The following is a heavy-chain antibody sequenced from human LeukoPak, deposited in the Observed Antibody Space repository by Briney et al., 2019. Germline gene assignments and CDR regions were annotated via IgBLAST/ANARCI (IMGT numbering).Heavy chain of an antibody. D-gene: IGHD1-26*01. CDR1: GDTFTSYD. Sequence: ASVKVSCKASGDTFTSYDINWVRQATGQGLEWMGWMNPNSGNTGYAQKFQGRVTMTRNTSISTAYMELSSLRSEDTAVYYCATDRVGATQVDAFDIWGQGTMVTVSS. V-gene: IGHV1-8*01. J-gene: IGHJ3*02. CDR2: MNPNSGNT. CDR3: ATDRVGATQVDAFDI.